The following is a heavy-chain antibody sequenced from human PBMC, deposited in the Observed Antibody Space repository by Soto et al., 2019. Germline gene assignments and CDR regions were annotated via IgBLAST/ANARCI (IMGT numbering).Heavy chain of an antibody. V-gene: IGHV3-30*18. CDR1: GFTFSSYA. J-gene: IGHJ6*02. Sequence: QVQVVESGGGVVQPGRSLRLSCAASGFTFSSYAMHWVRQAPGKGLEWVAVVSYDGSNQYYADSVKGRFTISRDNSKNTLYLQMSSLRAEDTALYYCAKDLRVQQWVYYALDDWGQGTAVTVSS. D-gene: IGHD6-19*01. CDR3: AKDLRVQQWVYYALDD. CDR2: VSYDGSNQ.